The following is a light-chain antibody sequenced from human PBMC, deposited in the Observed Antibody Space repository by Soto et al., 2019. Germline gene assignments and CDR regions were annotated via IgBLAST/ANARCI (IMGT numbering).Light chain of an antibody. V-gene: IGKV1-5*01. Sequence: DIQMTQSPSTLSASVEDRVTITCPASQSISSWLAWYQQKPGKAPKILIYDASSLESGVPSRFIGSGSCREYTPTISSLQPDDFSTYYCQQYNSYSFWTFGQGTKVDIK. J-gene: IGKJ1*01. CDR2: DAS. CDR3: QQYNSYSFWT. CDR1: QSISSW.